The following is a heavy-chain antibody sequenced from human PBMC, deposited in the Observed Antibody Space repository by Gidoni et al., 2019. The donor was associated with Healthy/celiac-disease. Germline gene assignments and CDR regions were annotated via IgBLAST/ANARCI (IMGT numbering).Heavy chain of an antibody. D-gene: IGHD1-7*01. J-gene: IGHJ5*02. CDR3: AKENYGPTDWFDP. CDR2: IRYDGGDK. CDR1: GFTFTSYG. V-gene: IGHV3-30*02. Sequence: QVQLMESGGGVVQPGGSLRLSCAASGFTFTSYGMHWIRQAPGKGLEWVAFIRYDGGDKKYVDSVKGRFTISRDDSKNTLYLQMNSLRGEDTAVYYCAKENYGPTDWFDPWGQGTLVTVSS.